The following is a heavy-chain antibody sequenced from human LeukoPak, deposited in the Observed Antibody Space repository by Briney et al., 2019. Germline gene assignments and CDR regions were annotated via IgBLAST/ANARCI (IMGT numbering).Heavy chain of an antibody. D-gene: IGHD6-19*01. J-gene: IGHJ4*02. V-gene: IGHV3-48*04. CDR1: GFTFSSYS. Sequence: GGSLRLSCAASGFTFSSYSMDWVRQAPGKGLEWVSYISSSSSTIYYADSVKGRFTISRDNAKNSLYLQMNSLRAEDTVVYYCARGPYSSGRYGPPYYFDYWGQGTLVTVSS. CDR2: ISSSSSTI. CDR3: ARGPYSSGRYGPPYYFDY.